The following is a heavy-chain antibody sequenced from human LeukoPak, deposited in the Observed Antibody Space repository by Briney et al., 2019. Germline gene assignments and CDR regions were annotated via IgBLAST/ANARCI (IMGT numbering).Heavy chain of an antibody. V-gene: IGHV3-21*01. CDR3: AREVPYSGSYYPFDY. J-gene: IGHJ4*02. CDR2: ISSSSSYI. CDR1: GFTFSSYS. D-gene: IGHD1-26*01. Sequence: GGSLRLSCAASGFTFSSYSMNWVRQAPGKGLEWVSSISSSSSYIYYADSVKGRFTISRDNAKNSLYLQMNSLRAEDTAVYYCAREVPYSGSYYPFDYWGQGTLVTVSS.